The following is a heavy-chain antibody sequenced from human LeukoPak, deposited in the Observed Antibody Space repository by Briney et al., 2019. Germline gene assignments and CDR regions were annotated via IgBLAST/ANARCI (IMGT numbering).Heavy chain of an antibody. CDR1: GFTFSTHG. J-gene: IGHJ4*02. V-gene: IGHV3-30*18. CDR2: ISSDGSNK. D-gene: IGHD3-16*02. Sequence: GRSLRLSCAASGFTFSTHGMHWVRQAPGKGLEWVAVISSDGSNKDYAESVKGRFTISRDNSKNTLYLQMNSLRAEDTAVYYCAKDHTTMGLSGYWGQGTLVTVSS. CDR3: AKDHTTMGLSGY.